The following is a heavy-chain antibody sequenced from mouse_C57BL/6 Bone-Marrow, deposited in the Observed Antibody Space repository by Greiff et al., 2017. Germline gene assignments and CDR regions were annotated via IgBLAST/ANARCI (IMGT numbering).Heavy chain of an antibody. CDR3: ASFITTVVNYFDY. V-gene: IGHV6-3*01. D-gene: IGHD1-1*01. J-gene: IGHJ2*01. CDR1: GFTFSNYW. Sequence: EVKLVESGGGLVQPGGSMKLSCVASGFTFSNYWMNWVRQSPEKGLEWVAQIRLKSDNYATHYAESVKGRFTISRDDSKSSVYLQMNNLRAEDTGIYYCASFITTVVNYFDYWGQGTTLTVSS. CDR2: IRLKSDNYAT.